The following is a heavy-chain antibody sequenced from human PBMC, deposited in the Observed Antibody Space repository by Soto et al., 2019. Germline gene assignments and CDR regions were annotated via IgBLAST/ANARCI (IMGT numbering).Heavy chain of an antibody. D-gene: IGHD2-15*01. V-gene: IGHV5-51*01. CDR1: GYSFTSYW. CDR3: ARHLGPLYCSGGSCYIDY. J-gene: IGHJ4*02. CDR2: IYPGDSDT. Sequence: GESLKISCKGSGYSFTSYWIGWVRQMPGKGLEWMGIIYPGDSDTRYSPSFQGQVTISADKSISTAYLQWSSLKASDTAMYYCARHLGPLYCSGGSCYIDYWGQGTLVTVSS.